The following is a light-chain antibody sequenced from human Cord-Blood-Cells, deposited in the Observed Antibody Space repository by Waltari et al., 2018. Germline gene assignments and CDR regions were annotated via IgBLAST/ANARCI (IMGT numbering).Light chain of an antibody. Sequence: QSALTQPASVSGFPGQSLTISCTGTRSDVGGYNYVSWYQQHPGKAPKLMIYDVSNRPSGVSNRFSGSKSVNTASLTISGLQAEDEADYYCSSYTSSSTYVFGTGTKVTVL. CDR1: RSDVGGYNY. CDR2: DVS. V-gene: IGLV2-14*01. J-gene: IGLJ1*01. CDR3: SSYTSSSTYV.